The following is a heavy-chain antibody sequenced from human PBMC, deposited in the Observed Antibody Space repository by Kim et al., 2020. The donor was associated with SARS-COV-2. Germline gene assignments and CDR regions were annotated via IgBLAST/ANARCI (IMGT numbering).Heavy chain of an antibody. CDR3: ARGGIAVAGPKLGNWFDP. D-gene: IGHD6-19*01. V-gene: IGHV1-2*02. CDR1: GYTFTGYY. Sequence: ASVKVSCKASGYTFTGYYMHWVRQAPGQGLEWMGWINPNSGGTNYAQKFQGRVTMTRDTSISTAYMELSRLRSDDTAVYYCARGGIAVAGPKLGNWFDPWGQGTLVTVSS. CDR2: INPNSGGT. J-gene: IGHJ5*02.